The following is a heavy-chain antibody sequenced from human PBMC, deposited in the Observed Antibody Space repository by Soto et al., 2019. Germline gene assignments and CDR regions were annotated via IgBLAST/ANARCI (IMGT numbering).Heavy chain of an antibody. Sequence: VQLVESGGGVVQPGRSLRLSCAASGFTFSSYGMHWVRQAPGKGLEWVAVIWYDGSNKYYADSVKGRFTISRDNSKNTLYLQMNSLRAEDTAVYYCAREPASPFLVLYGMDVWGQGTTVTVSS. CDR2: IWYDGSNK. CDR1: GFTFSSYG. D-gene: IGHD6-6*01. J-gene: IGHJ6*02. CDR3: AREPASPFLVLYGMDV. V-gene: IGHV3-33*01.